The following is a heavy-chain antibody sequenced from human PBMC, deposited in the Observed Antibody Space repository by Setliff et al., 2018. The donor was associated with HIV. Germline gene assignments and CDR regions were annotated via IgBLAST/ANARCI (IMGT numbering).Heavy chain of an antibody. V-gene: IGHV4-59*01. D-gene: IGHD6-19*01. Sequence: PEETVTLTCTVSGGSISSYYWSWIRQPPGKGLEWTGYIYYSGSSNHNPSLKGRVTISVDTSKNQFSLKLSSVTAADTAVYYCARGYPGIAVAGLSYYYYYYMDVWGKGTTVTVSS. CDR2: IYYSGSS. J-gene: IGHJ6*03. CDR3: ARGYPGIAVAGLSYYYYYYMDV. CDR1: GGSISSYY.